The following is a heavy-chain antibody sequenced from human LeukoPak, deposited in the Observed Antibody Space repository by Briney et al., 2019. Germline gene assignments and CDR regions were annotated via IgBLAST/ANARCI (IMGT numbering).Heavy chain of an antibody. Sequence: ASVKVSCKASGYTFTGYYMHCVRQSPGQGLEWMGWITPNSGGTNYAQKFQGRVTMTRDTSISTAYMELSRLRSGDTAVYYCARAYLYEADYWGQGTLVTVSS. CDR3: ARAYLYEADY. D-gene: IGHD2-8*01. CDR2: ITPNSGGT. J-gene: IGHJ4*02. V-gene: IGHV1-2*02. CDR1: GYTFTGYY.